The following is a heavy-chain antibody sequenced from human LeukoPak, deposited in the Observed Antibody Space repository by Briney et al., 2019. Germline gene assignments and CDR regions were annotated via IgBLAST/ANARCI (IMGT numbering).Heavy chain of an antibody. D-gene: IGHD5-24*01. CDR1: GYTFSSYG. V-gene: IGHV1-18*01. CDR2: IRVYNGDT. J-gene: IGHJ4*02. Sequence: ASVKVSCKPSGYTFSSYGISWVRQAPGQGLEWMGWIRVYNGDTNYAQKFKGRVTMTTDTSTNTAYMGLRSLGSDDTAVYYCARGGSRVTTINILDYWGQGALVTVSS. CDR3: ARGGSRVTTINILDY.